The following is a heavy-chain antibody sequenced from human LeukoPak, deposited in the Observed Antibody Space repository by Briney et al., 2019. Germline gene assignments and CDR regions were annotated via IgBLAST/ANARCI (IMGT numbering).Heavy chain of an antibody. J-gene: IGHJ4*02. D-gene: IGHD5-12*01. CDR3: ARSGTGYEKAFFDY. CDR1: GFTFSDYY. Sequence: GGPLRLSCAASGFTFSDYYMSWIRQAPGKGLEWVSFISSSSSNINYADSVKGRFTISRDNAKNSLYLQMNSLRAEDTAVYYCARSGTGYEKAFFDYWGQGTLVTVSS. V-gene: IGHV3-11*06. CDR2: ISSSSSNI.